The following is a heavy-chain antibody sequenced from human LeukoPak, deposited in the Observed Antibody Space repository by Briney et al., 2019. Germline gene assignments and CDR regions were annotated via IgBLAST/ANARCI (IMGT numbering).Heavy chain of an antibody. D-gene: IGHD5-12*01. CDR3: ARGAVRGYSGGSLVDY. J-gene: IGHJ4*02. CDR1: GFTFSSYE. V-gene: IGHV3-48*03. CDR2: ISSSGSTI. Sequence: GGSLRLSCAASGFTFSSYEMNWVRQDPGKGLEWVSYISSSGSTIYYADSVKGRFTISRDNAKNSLYLQMNSLRAEDTAVYYCARGAVRGYSGGSLVDYWGQGTLVTVSS.